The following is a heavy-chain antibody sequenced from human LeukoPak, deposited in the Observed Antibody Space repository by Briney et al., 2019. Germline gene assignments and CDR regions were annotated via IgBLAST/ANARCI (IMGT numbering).Heavy chain of an antibody. V-gene: IGHV3-23*01. D-gene: IGHD3-10*01. Sequence: GGSLRLSCAASGFTFTSYAMSWVRQAPGKGLEWVSTISGSGGSTYYADSVKGRFTISRDNSKNTLYLQMNSLRAEDTAVYYCAKTGIRGVIFSFDYWGQGTLVTVSS. CDR2: ISGSGGST. CDR3: AKTGIRGVIFSFDY. CDR1: GFTFTSYA. J-gene: IGHJ4*02.